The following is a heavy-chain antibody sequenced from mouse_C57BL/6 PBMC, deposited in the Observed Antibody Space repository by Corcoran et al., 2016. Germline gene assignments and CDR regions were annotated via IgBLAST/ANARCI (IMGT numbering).Heavy chain of an antibody. CDR3: ARYYYGSSYAWFAY. D-gene: IGHD1-1*01. CDR2: IYPGDGDT. J-gene: IGHJ3*01. CDR1: GYAFSSYW. Sequence: QVQLQQSGAELVKPGASVKISCKASGYAFSSYWMNWVKQRPGKGLEWIGQIYPGDGDTNYNGKFKSKATLTADKSSSTAYMQLSSLTSEDSAVYFCARYYYGSSYAWFAYWGQGTLVTVSA. V-gene: IGHV1-80*01.